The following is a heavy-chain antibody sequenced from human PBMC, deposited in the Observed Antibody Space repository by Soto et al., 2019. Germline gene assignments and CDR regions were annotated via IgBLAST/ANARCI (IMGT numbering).Heavy chain of an antibody. V-gene: IGHV1-69*01. CDR2: IIPIPGTA. CDR1: GGTFGSYA. D-gene: IGHD2-2*01. Sequence: QVQLVQSGAEVKKPGSSVKVSCKASGGTFGSYAISWVRQAPGQGLEWMGGIIPIPGTANYAQKFQGRVTIAADESTSTAYMELSSLRSEDTAMYYCARSQGSSTSLEIYYYYYYGMDAWGQGTTVTVSS. CDR3: ARSQGSSTSLEIYYYYYYGMDA. J-gene: IGHJ6*02.